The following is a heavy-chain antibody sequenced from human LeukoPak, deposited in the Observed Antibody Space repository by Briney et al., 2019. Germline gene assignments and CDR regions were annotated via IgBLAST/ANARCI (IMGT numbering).Heavy chain of an antibody. CDR1: GGTFSSYA. Sequence: ASVKVSCKASGGTFSSYAISWVRQAPGQGLEWMGIINPSGGSTSYAQKFQGRVTMTRDTSTNTVYMELSSLRSEDTAVYYCARGPFNYDTNGYYWVGNWFDPWGQGTLVTVSS. V-gene: IGHV1-46*01. J-gene: IGHJ5*02. CDR2: INPSGGST. D-gene: IGHD3-22*01. CDR3: ARGPFNYDTNGYYWVGNWFDP.